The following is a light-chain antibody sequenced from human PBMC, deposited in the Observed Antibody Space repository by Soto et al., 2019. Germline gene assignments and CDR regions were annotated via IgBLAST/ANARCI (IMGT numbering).Light chain of an antibody. CDR1: QSISSW. V-gene: IGKV1-5*03. CDR2: MAS. Sequence: DIQMTQSPSTLSASIGDRVTITCRASQSISSWLAWYQQKPGKAPKLLIYMASNLQSGVPSRFSGSGSGTXFTLTISSLQPDDFATYYCQHYNDYSRIFGQGTKVEIK. J-gene: IGKJ1*01. CDR3: QHYNDYSRI.